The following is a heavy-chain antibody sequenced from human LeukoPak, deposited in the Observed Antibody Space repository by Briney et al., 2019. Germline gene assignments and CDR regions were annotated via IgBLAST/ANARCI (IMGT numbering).Heavy chain of an antibody. CDR3: ARVGLIVVVPAAIADDAFDI. D-gene: IGHD2-2*02. J-gene: IGHJ3*02. Sequence: GASVTVSFTASGYTFTVYYMHWVRQAPGQGMEWMGWINPNSGGRNYAQKVQGRGTITRDTAISTAYMDLSRLRSDDTAVYYCARVGLIVVVPAAIADDAFDIWGQGTMVTVSS. CDR2: INPNSGGR. CDR1: GYTFTVYY. V-gene: IGHV1-2*02.